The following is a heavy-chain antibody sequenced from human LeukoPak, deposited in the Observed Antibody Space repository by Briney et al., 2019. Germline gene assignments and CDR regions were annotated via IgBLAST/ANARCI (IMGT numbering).Heavy chain of an antibody. CDR3: ARGAYDFWSGYPRPFDY. D-gene: IGHD3-3*01. CDR2: SYYSGST. V-gene: IGHV4-39*07. J-gene: IGHJ4*02. CDR1: GGSVNSSSYY. Sequence: PSETLSLTCTVSGGSVNSSSYYWGWIRQPPGKGLEWIGSSYYSGSTYYNPSLKSRVTISVDTSKKQFSLRLSSVTAADTAVYYCARGAYDFWSGYPRPFDYWGQGTLVTVSS.